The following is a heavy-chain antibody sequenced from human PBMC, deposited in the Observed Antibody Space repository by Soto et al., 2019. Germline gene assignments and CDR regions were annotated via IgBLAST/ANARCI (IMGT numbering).Heavy chain of an antibody. J-gene: IGHJ6*02. Sequence: PGGSMRLSCAASGFTFSTYPMIWVRQAPGKGLECVGSISDSGANTYYADSVRGRFTISRDNSKNTLYLQMNSLRDDDTAVYYCAKILSMVTSYYYGMDVWGPGTTVTVSS. CDR1: GFTFSTYP. V-gene: IGHV3-23*01. D-gene: IGHD4-17*01. CDR2: ISDSGANT. CDR3: AKILSMVTSYYYGMDV.